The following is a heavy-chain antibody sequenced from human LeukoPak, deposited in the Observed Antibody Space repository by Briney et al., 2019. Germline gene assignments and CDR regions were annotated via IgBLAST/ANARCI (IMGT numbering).Heavy chain of an antibody. CDR2: ISGGGAGT. V-gene: IGHV3-23*01. Sequence: GGSLRLSCAASGLSFGFYAMSWVRQAPGKGLEWVSSISGGGAGTYYADSVKGRFTISRDNAKNSLYLQMNSLRAEDTAVYYCARKTGVTGEAFDYWGQGTLVTVSS. D-gene: IGHD7-27*01. J-gene: IGHJ4*02. CDR3: ARKTGVTGEAFDY. CDR1: GLSFGFYA.